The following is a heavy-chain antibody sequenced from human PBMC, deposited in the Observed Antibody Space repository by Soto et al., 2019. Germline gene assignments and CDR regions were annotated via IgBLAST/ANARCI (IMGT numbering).Heavy chain of an antibody. J-gene: IGHJ6*02. V-gene: IGHV4-30-4*01. D-gene: IGHD3-10*02. Sequence: QVQLQESGPGLVKPSQTLSLTCSVSGGSISSGYYYWRWILQPPGKGLEWIGNIYYSGNTYYNPSLKSRLIISIDTSKNQFSLKEVSVTAADTAVYYCACSSLYGMDVWGQGTTVTVSS. CDR3: ACSSLYGMDV. CDR2: IYYSGNT. CDR1: GGSISSGYYY.